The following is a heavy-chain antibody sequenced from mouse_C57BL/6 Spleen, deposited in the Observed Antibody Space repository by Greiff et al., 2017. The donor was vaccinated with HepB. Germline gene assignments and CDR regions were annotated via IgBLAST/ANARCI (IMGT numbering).Heavy chain of an antibody. CDR1: GYSITSGYY. V-gene: IGHV3-6*01. J-gene: IGHJ4*01. Sequence: EVQVVESGPGLVKPSQSLSLTCSVTGYSITSGYYWNWIRQFPGNKLEWMGYISYDGSNNYNPSLKNRISITRDTSKNQFFLKLNSVTTEDTATYYCARRGNPYAMDYWGQGTSVTVSS. D-gene: IGHD2-1*01. CDR2: ISYDGSN. CDR3: ARRGNPYAMDY.